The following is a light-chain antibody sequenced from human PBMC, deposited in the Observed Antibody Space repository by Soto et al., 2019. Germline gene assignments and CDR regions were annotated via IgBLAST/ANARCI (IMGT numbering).Light chain of an antibody. Sequence: SYELTHPPSVSVSPGQTARITCSGDALPKQYAYWYQQKPGQAPVLVIYKDSERPSGIPERFSGSSSGTTVTLTISGVQAEDEADYYCQSADSSGSNWVFGGGTKVTVL. J-gene: IGLJ3*02. CDR2: KDS. CDR3: QSADSSGSNWV. V-gene: IGLV3-25*03. CDR1: ALPKQY.